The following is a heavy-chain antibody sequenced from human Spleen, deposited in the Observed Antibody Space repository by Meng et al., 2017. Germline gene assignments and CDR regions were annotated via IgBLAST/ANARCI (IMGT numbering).Heavy chain of an antibody. V-gene: IGHV1-3*01. J-gene: IGHJ4*02. CDR3: ARPSIVGATFDY. Sequence: QVQLLQPGVEVKRPGASVKVSCKASGNTFTSYAMHWVRQAPGQRLEWMGWINAGNGNTKYSQKFQGRVTITRDTSASTAYMELSSLRSEDTAVYYCARPSIVGATFDYWGQGTLVTVSS. CDR2: INAGNGNT. D-gene: IGHD1-26*01. CDR1: GNTFTSYA.